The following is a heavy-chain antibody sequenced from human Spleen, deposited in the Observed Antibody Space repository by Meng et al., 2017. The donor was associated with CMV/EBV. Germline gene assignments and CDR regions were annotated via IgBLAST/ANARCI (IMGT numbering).Heavy chain of an antibody. V-gene: IGHV3-30*18. CDR3: AKHHLETYYDFWSGYYTLDY. CDR2: ISYDGSNK. D-gene: IGHD3-3*01. CDR1: FSSFG. J-gene: IGHJ4*02. Sequence: FSSFGIPWVRRAPGKGLECVAVISYDGSNKYYADSVKGRFTISRDNSKNTLYLQMNSLRAEDTAVYYCAKHHLETYYDFWSGYYTLDYWGQGTLVTVSS.